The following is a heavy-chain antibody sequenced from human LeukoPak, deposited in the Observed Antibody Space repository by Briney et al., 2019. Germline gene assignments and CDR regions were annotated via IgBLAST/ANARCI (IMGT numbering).Heavy chain of an antibody. CDR3: ARGIFASSGWSFFDY. D-gene: IGHD6-19*01. J-gene: IGHJ4*02. CDR2: IYSGGST. Sequence: GGSLRLSCAASGFTFSSNYMSWVRQAPGKGLEWVSVIYSGGSTYYADSVKGRFTISRDNSKNTLYLQMNSLRAEDTAVYYCARGIFASSGWSFFDYWGQGTLVTVSS. CDR1: GFTFSSNY. V-gene: IGHV3-53*01.